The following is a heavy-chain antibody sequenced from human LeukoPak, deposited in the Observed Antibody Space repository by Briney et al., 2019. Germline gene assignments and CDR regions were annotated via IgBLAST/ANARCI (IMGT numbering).Heavy chain of an antibody. D-gene: IGHD6-19*01. J-gene: IGHJ4*02. Sequence: GGSLRLSCAASGFSFSSYAMSWVRQAPGKGLEWVSSISGSGDNTYYAESVKRRFTISRDNSKNTLFLQMNSLRAEDTAVFYCAKRSGYTTGWFFDFWGQGTLVTVSS. CDR2: ISGSGDNT. V-gene: IGHV3-23*01. CDR1: GFSFSSYA. CDR3: AKRSGYTTGWFFDF.